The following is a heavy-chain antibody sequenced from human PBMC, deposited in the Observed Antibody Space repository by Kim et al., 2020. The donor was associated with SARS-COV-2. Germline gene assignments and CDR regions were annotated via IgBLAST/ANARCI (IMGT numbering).Heavy chain of an antibody. V-gene: IGHV3-15*01. CDR1: GFTFRNDW. D-gene: IGHD2-2*01. CDR2: IKSKTDGGTT. J-gene: IGHJ6*02. CDR3: TTSSPRNYYYYFAMDV. Sequence: GGSLRLSCAVSGFTFRNDWMTWVRQAPGKGLEWVGRIKSKTDGGTTDYAAPVKGRFTISRDDSKNMLYLYMNGLKTDDTAVYYCTTSSPRNYYYYFAMDVWGQGTTVTVSS.